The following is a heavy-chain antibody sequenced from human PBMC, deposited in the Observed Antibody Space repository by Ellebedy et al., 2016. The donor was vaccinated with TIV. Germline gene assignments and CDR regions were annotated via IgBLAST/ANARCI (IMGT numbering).Heavy chain of an antibody. V-gene: IGHV5-10-1*01. Sequence: GESLKISXQASGYIFSTYWIGWVRQMPEKGLEWMGRIDPSDSYTNYRPSFQGHVTISADKSISTAYLQWSSLKATDSAMYYCATRRRDHNWFDPWGQGTLVTVSS. CDR3: ATRRRDHNWFDP. CDR1: GYIFSTYW. CDR2: IDPSDSYT. J-gene: IGHJ5*02.